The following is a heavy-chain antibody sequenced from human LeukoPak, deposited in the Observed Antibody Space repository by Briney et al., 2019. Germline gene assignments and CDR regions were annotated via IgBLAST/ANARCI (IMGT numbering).Heavy chain of an antibody. CDR1: GGSISSGVYY. CDR3: VRGLDSSSYVDS. Sequence: SQTLSLTCTVSGGSISSGVYYWSWIRQPPGTGLEWIGYIYYSGSAYYSPSLKSRLIMSVDTSKNQFSLKLSSVTAADTAVYYCVRGLDSSSYVDSWGQGTLVTVSS. J-gene: IGHJ4*02. CDR2: IYYSGSA. V-gene: IGHV4-30-4*01. D-gene: IGHD6-13*01.